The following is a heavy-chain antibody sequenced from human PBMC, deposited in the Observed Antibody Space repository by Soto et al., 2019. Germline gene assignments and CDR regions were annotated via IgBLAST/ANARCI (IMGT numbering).Heavy chain of an antibody. CDR3: ARDRSYSLEV. CDR2: INSDGSST. CDR1: GSTFSNDW. J-gene: IGHJ6*02. Sequence: EVQLVESGGGLLQPGGSLRLSGAVSGSTFSNDWMHWVRQAPGKGLVWVSHINSDGSSTNYADFVKGRFTIARDNAKNTVYLQMNSLRAEDTAVYYCARDRSYSLEVWGQGTTVTVSS. V-gene: IGHV3-74*01.